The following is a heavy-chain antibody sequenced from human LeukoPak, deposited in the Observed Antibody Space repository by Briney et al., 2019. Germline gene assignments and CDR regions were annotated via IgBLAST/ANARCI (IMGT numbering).Heavy chain of an antibody. CDR3: ARGIPPYDFPGRVDWFDP. CDR1: GYSFTSYY. J-gene: IGHJ5*02. Sequence: ASVKVPCKASGYSFTSYYVHWVRQARGQGLEWMGIINPSDGRTTYAQKFQGRVTMTRDMSTSTVYMELSSLRSDDTAVYYCARGIPPYDFPGRVDWFDPWGQGTLVTVSS. CDR2: INPSDGRT. D-gene: IGHD3-3*01. V-gene: IGHV1-46*01.